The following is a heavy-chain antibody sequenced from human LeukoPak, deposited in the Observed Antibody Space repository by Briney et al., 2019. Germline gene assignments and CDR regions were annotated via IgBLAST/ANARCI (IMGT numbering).Heavy chain of an antibody. CDR3: ARAISGGSPITASDY. D-gene: IGHD2-15*01. CDR2: INPDSDFT. J-gene: IGHJ4*02. Sequence: ASVNVSCKASGYTFTDYYMHWVRQAPGQGLEWMGWINPDSDFTNFAQNFQGRVTMTSDTSISTAYMELSRLRSDDTAVYYCARAISGGSPITASDYWGEGTLVTVSS. CDR1: GYTFTDYY. V-gene: IGHV1-2*02.